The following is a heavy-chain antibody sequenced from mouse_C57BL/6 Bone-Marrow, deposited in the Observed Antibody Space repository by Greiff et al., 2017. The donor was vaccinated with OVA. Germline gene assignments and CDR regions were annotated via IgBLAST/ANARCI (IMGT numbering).Heavy chain of an antibody. J-gene: IGHJ1*03. CDR1: GYSITSGYY. Sequence: ESGPGLVKPSQSLSLTCSVTGYSITSGYYWNWIRQFPGNKLEWMGYISYDGSNNYNPSLKNRISITRDTSKNQFFLKLNSVTTEDTATYYCARGGAIRQGWYFDVWGTGTTVTVSS. D-gene: IGHD2-12*01. CDR2: ISYDGSN. CDR3: ARGGAIRQGWYFDV. V-gene: IGHV3-6*01.